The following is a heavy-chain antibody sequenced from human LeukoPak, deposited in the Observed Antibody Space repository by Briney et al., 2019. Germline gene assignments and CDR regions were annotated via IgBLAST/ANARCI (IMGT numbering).Heavy chain of an antibody. CDR2: LWSDGSNT. CDR1: GFTFSSYG. CDR3: ARDGPHYDLDV. V-gene: IGHV3-33*01. D-gene: IGHD3-3*01. Sequence: PGGSLRLSCAASGFTFSSYGLHWVRQAPGKSLEWVAFLWSDGSNTNYADSVKGRFTISRDSSNNSLYLQMNSLRAEDTAVYYCARDGPHYDLDVWGQGTTVTVSS. J-gene: IGHJ6*02.